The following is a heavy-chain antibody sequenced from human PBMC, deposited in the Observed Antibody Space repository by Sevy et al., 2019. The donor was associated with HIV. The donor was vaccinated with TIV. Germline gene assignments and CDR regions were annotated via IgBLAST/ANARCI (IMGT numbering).Heavy chain of an antibody. CDR3: AKGQQLITQSGSYFYCGMNV. CDR1: NLTFEDYA. Sequence: GGSLRLSCAASNLTFEDYAMHWVRRAPGKGLEWVSGISWNGADIGFAASVKGRFTISRDNAKSSVYLQINSLTPEDTGMYYCAKGQQLITQSGSYFYCGMNVWGQGTTVTVSS. J-gene: IGHJ6*02. V-gene: IGHV3-9*01. D-gene: IGHD6-13*01. CDR2: ISWNGADI.